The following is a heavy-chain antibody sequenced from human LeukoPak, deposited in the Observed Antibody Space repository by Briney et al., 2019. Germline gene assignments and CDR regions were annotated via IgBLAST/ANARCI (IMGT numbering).Heavy chain of an antibody. CDR2: IIPIFGTA. V-gene: IGHV1-69*01. CDR3: ARDPTPGRYSGYVPYFDY. Sequence: SVKVSCKASGGTFSSYAISWVRQAPGQGLEWMGGIIPIFGTANYAQKFQGRVTITADESTSTAYMELSSLRSEDTAVYYCARDPTPGRYSGYVPYFDYRGQGTLVTVSS. D-gene: IGHD5-12*01. CDR1: GGTFSSYA. J-gene: IGHJ4*02.